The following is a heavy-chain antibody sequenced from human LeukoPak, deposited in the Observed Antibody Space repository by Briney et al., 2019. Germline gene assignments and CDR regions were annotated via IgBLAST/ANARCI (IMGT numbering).Heavy chain of an antibody. CDR1: GYAFTGYY. D-gene: IGHD2-15*01. V-gene: IGHV1-2*02. CDR3: ARDLGVVAAVADENWFDP. Sequence: ASVKVSCKASGYAFTGYYMHWVRQAPGQGLEWMGWINPNSGGTNYAQKFQGRVTVTRDTSISTAYMELSRLRSDDTAVYYCARDLGVVAAVADENWFDPWGQGTLVTVSS. J-gene: IGHJ5*02. CDR2: INPNSGGT.